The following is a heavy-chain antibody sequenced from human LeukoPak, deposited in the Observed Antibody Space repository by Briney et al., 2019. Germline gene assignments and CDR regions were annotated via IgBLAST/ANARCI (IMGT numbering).Heavy chain of an antibody. V-gene: IGHV1-18*01. Sequence: ASVKVSCKASGYTFTSYGISWVRQAPGQGLEWMGWISAYNGNTNYAQKLQGRVTMTTDTSTSTAYMELRSLRSDDTAVYYCARESEPRHYYDSRGALDYWGQGTLVTVSS. D-gene: IGHD3-22*01. CDR2: ISAYNGNT. J-gene: IGHJ4*02. CDR1: GYTFTSYG. CDR3: ARESEPRHYYDSRGALDY.